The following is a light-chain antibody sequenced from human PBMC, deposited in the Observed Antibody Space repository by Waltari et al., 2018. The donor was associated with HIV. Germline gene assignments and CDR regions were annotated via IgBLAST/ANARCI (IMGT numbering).Light chain of an antibody. CDR1: SSDLGGYDY. V-gene: IGLV2-11*01. CDR3: CSYAGAYTLL. Sequence: QSALTQPRSVSGSPGQSVTISCTGTSSDLGGYDYVSWYQQHPGKAPKLKLDDVSKRPSGVPDRFSGAKSGNTASLTISGLQLEDEADYFCCSYAGAYTLLFGGGTKVTVL. J-gene: IGLJ2*01. CDR2: DVS.